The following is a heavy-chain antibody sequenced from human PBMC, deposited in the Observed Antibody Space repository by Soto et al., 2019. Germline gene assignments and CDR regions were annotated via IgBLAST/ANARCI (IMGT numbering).Heavy chain of an antibody. V-gene: IGHV5-51*01. CDR3: ARPGSSSTYYYGMDV. D-gene: IGHD6-6*01. Sequence: LKISCKGSGYSFTSYWIGWVRQMPGKGLEWMGIIYPGDSDTRYSPSFQGQVTISADKSISTAYLQWSSLKASDTAMYYCARPGSSSTYYYGMDVWGQGTTVTVSS. J-gene: IGHJ6*02. CDR2: IYPGDSDT. CDR1: GYSFTSYW.